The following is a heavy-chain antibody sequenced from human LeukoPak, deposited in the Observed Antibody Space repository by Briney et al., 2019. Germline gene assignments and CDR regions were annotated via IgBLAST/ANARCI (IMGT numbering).Heavy chain of an antibody. V-gene: IGHV3-30-3*01. CDR2: MSYDGSNE. CDR3: ARGKGSGAYLIDY. Sequence: GTSLRLSCAGSGFDLSDYSMHWVRQAPGKGLEWVAFMSYDGSNEFHADSVKGRFTISRDNSKKTLYLQMNSLLSEDTAVYCCARGKGSGAYLIDYWGQGTLVTVSS. CDR1: GFDLSDYS. D-gene: IGHD1-26*01. J-gene: IGHJ4*02.